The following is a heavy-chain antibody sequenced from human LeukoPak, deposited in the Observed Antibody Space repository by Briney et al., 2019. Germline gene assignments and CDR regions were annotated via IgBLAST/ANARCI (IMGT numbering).Heavy chain of an antibody. V-gene: IGHV3-23*01. D-gene: IGHD3-22*01. Sequence: GGSLRLSCEASGFTFSAYAMTWVRQAPGKGLEWVSSITGSSASTYYADSVKGRFTISRDNSKNTPYLQMNSLRAEDTAVYFCAKLDYYDTHWGQGTLVTVSS. CDR2: ITGSSAST. J-gene: IGHJ4*02. CDR1: GFTFSAYA. CDR3: AKLDYYDTH.